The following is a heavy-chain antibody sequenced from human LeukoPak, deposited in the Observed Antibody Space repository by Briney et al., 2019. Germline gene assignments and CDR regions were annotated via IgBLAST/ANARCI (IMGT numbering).Heavy chain of an antibody. CDR3: ASSITMVRGVLDY. Sequence: GASVKVSCKASGYTFTSYDINWVRQATGQGLEWMGWINPNSGGTNYAQKFQGRVTMTRDTSISTAYMELSRLRSDDTAVYYCASSITMVRGVLDYWGQGTLVTVSS. V-gene: IGHV1-2*02. D-gene: IGHD3-10*01. CDR2: INPNSGGT. J-gene: IGHJ4*02. CDR1: GYTFTSYD.